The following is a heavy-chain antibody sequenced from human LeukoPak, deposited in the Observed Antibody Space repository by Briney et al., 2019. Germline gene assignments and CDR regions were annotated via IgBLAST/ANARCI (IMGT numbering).Heavy chain of an antibody. CDR2: ISSSGSTI. J-gene: IGHJ3*02. Sequence: PGGFLRLYCAASGFTFSSYEMNWVRQAPGKGLEWVLYISSSGSTIYYADSVKGRFTISRDNAKNSLYLQMNSLRAEDTAVYYCVRPGPDAFDIWGQGTMVTVSS. CDR1: GFTFSSYE. CDR3: VRPGPDAFDI. V-gene: IGHV3-48*03.